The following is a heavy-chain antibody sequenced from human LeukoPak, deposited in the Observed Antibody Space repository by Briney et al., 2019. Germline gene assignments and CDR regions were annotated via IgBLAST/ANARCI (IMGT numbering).Heavy chain of an antibody. J-gene: IGHJ5*02. CDR2: ISSSSSYI. CDR1: GFTFSSYS. V-gene: IGHV3-21*01. Sequence: GGSLRLSCAASGFTFSSYSMNWVRQAPGKGLEWVSSISSSSSYIYYADSVKGRFTISRDNAKNSLYLQMNSLRAEDTAVYYCARGVSPDYYDSSGWDWFDPWGQGTLVTVSS. D-gene: IGHD3-22*01. CDR3: ARGVSPDYYDSSGWDWFDP.